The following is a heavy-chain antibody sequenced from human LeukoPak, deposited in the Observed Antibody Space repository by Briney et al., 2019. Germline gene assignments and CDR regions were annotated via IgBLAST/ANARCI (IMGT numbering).Heavy chain of an antibody. Sequence: SETLSLTCTVSGGSISSYYWSWIRQPPGKGLEWIGYIYYSGSTNYNPSLKSRVTISVDTSKNQFSLKLSSVTAADTAVYYCARRNRDGYKGYMAFDIWGQGTMVTVSS. CDR3: ARRNRDGYKGYMAFDI. CDR2: IYYSGST. D-gene: IGHD5-24*01. J-gene: IGHJ3*02. V-gene: IGHV4-59*08. CDR1: GGSISSYY.